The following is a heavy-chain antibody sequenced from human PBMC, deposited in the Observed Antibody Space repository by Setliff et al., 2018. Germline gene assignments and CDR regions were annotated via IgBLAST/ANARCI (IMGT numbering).Heavy chain of an antibody. D-gene: IGHD3-3*01. J-gene: IGHJ5*02. CDR2: IYTGGST. Sequence: PSETLSLTCSVSGDSINSGTYYWSWFRQSAGKGLEWIGRIYTGGSTNYNPSLKSRVTISLDTSKNHFSLTLTSVTAADTAVCYCARGRGLEWLPESWFDPWGQGTLVTVSS. CDR1: GDSINSGTYY. V-gene: IGHV4-61*02. CDR3: ARGRGLEWLPESWFDP.